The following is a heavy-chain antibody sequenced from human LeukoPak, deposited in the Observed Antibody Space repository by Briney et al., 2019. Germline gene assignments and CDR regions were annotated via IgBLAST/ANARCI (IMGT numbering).Heavy chain of an antibody. J-gene: IGHJ6*02. V-gene: IGHV1-46*01. CDR2: INPSGGST. Sequence: ASVKVSCKASGYTFTSYYMHWVRQAPGQGLEWMGIINPSGGSTSYAQKFQGRVTMTRDTSTSTVYMELSSLRSEDTAVYYCASDVWRVTATDYYYYGMDVWGQGTTVTVSS. CDR1: GYTFTSYY. D-gene: IGHD2-21*02. CDR3: ASDVWRVTATDYYYYGMDV.